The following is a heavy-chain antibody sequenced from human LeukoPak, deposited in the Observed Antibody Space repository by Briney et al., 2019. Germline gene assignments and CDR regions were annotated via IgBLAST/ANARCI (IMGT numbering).Heavy chain of an antibody. D-gene: IGHD3-10*01. CDR3: AKPHRYGAGSHSDY. J-gene: IGHJ4*02. CDR2: ISGSGGST. CDR1: GFTFSSYA. Sequence: GRSLRLSCAASGFTFSSYAMSWVRQAPGKGLEWVSAISGSGGSTYYADSVKGRFTISRDNSKNTLYLQMNSLRAEDTAVYYCAKPHRYGAGSHSDYWGQGTLVTVSS. V-gene: IGHV3-23*01.